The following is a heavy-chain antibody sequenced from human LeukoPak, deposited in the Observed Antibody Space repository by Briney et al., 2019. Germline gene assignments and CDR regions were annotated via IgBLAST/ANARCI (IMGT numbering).Heavy chain of an antibody. D-gene: IGHD1-26*01. CDR2: INSDGSST. J-gene: IGHJ6*03. Sequence: GGSLRLSCAASGFTFSSYWMHWVRPAPGKGLVWVSRINSDGSSTRYADSVKGRFTISRDNAKNSLYLQMNSLRAEDTALYYCAKGASYYYYMDVWGKGTTVTISS. CDR1: GFTFSSYW. CDR3: AKGASYYYYMDV. V-gene: IGHV3-74*01.